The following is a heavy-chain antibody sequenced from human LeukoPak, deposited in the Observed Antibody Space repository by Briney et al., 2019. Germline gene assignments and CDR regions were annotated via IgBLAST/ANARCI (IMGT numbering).Heavy chain of an antibody. J-gene: IGHJ3*02. V-gene: IGHV3-30*02. CDR1: GFTFDNYG. CDR2: IRSDGSIK. Sequence: GGSLRLSCAASGFTFDNYGMDWVRQAPGKGLEWVAFIRSDGSIKYYADSVKGRFTISRDNSKNTLYLQMNSLRAEDTAVYYCAKVRANWGGPDAFDIWGQGTMVTVSS. D-gene: IGHD7-27*01. CDR3: AKVRANWGGPDAFDI.